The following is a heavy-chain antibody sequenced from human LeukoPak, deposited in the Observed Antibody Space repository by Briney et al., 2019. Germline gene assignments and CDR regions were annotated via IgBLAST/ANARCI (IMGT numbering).Heavy chain of an antibody. J-gene: IGHJ1*01. D-gene: IGHD3-10*01. CDR2: MNHSGST. CDR1: GGSFSGYY. CDR3: ARGRRAYNYGSGSFLDYFQH. V-gene: IGHV4-34*01. Sequence: SETLSLTCAVYGGSFSGYYWSLIRQPPGKGLEWTGEMNHSGSTNYNPSLKSRVTISVDTPKNPLSLKLSSVTAADTDVYYCARGRRAYNYGSGSFLDYFQHWGQGTLVTVSS.